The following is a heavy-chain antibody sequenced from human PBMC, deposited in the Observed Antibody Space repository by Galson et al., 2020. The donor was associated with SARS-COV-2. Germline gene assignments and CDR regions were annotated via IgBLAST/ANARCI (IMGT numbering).Heavy chain of an antibody. D-gene: IGHD3-9*01. Sequence: ASVKVSCKASGYTFTDYYIHWVRQAPGQGLAWMGWINPKSGCTNYAQKFEGRVTMTRDTSITTAYMELSRLRADDTAVYYCARLRYYDVLTGYIVDVWGQGTMVTVSS. CDR3: ARLRYYDVLTGYIVDV. J-gene: IGHJ6*02. CDR2: INPKSGCT. V-gene: IGHV1-2*02. CDR1: GYTFTDYY.